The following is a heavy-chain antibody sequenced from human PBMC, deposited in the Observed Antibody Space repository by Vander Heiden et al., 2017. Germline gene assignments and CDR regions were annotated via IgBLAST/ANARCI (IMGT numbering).Heavy chain of an antibody. CDR3: ARDWGFRGIDY. V-gene: IGHV1-18*01. J-gene: IGHJ4*02. D-gene: IGHD3-10*01. CDR2: ISAYTGNT. CDR1: GYSFSDYG. Sequence: QVQLVQSGAEAKKPGASVTVSCKPSGYSFSDYGIIWGRQAPGQGLEWMGGISAYTGNTNYAQQFQARVTMTTDTSTGTAYMALRSLRSDDAAVYYCARDWGFRGIDYWGQGTQVTVSA.